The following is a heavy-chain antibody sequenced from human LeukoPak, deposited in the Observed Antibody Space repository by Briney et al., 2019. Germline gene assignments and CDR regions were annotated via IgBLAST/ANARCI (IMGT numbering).Heavy chain of an antibody. V-gene: IGHV3-23*01. D-gene: IGHD6-19*01. CDR3: AKEKQWLVLISDAFDI. J-gene: IGHJ3*02. CDR2: ISGSGGST. Sequence: GGSLRLSCAASGFTFSSYAMSWVRQAPGKGLEWVSAISGSGGSTYYADSVKGRFTISRDNSKNTLYLQMNSLRAEDAAVYYCAKEKQWLVLISDAFDIWGQGTMVTVSS. CDR1: GFTFSSYA.